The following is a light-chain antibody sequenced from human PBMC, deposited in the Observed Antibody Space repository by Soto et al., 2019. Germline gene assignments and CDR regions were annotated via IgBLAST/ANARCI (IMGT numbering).Light chain of an antibody. CDR3: CSYTASDIWV. V-gene: IGLV2-11*01. CDR1: NSDVGGYNF. CDR2: AVS. Sequence: QSVLTQPRSVSGSPGQSVTISCTGTNSDVGGYNFVSWYQQLPGKAPKLMISAVSQRPSGVPDRFSGSKSGNTASLTISGLQAGDEADYFCCSYTASDIWVFGGGTKVTVL. J-gene: IGLJ3*02.